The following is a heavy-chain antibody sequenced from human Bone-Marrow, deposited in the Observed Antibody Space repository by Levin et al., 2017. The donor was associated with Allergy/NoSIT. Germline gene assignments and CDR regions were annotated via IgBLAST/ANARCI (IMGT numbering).Heavy chain of an antibody. V-gene: IGHV2-5*01. Sequence: SLTTSGVGVGWIRQPPGKALEWLALVYWNDDKRYNPSLNSRLTITRDTSKNQVVLTMTNVDPVDTATYYCARKLAHCSSPACHLGFDPWGQGTLVTVSS. CDR1: SLTTSGVG. CDR2: VYWNDDK. D-gene: IGHD2-2*01. CDR3: ARKLAHCSSPACHLGFDP. J-gene: IGHJ5*02.